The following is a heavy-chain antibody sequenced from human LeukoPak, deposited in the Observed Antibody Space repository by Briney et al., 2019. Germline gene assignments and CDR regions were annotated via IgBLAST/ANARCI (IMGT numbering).Heavy chain of an antibody. V-gene: IGHV4-30-2*01. D-gene: IGHD3-16*01. Sequence: PSQTLSLTCAVSGGSISSGGYSWSWIRQPPGKGLEWIGYISHSGSTYYNPSLKSRVTISVDRSKSQFSLRLSSVTAADTAVYYCARVTSREDFDYWGQGTLVTVSS. J-gene: IGHJ4*02. CDR2: ISHSGST. CDR3: ARVTSREDFDY. CDR1: GGSISSGGYS.